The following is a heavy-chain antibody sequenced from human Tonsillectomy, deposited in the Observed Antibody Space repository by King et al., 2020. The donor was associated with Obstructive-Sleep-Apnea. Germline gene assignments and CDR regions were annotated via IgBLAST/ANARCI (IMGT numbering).Heavy chain of an antibody. D-gene: IGHD5-12*01. Sequence: VQLVESGGGLVQPGGSLRLSCSASGFTFSNYAMHWVRQAPGKGLEYVSAISRNGGSKYFADSVKGRFTISRDNSKNTLYIQMSSLRTEDTAVYYCVKDSGSVIIRTTSVFDYWGQGTLVTVSS. CDR3: VKDSGSVIIRTTSVFDY. V-gene: IGHV3-64D*06. J-gene: IGHJ4*02. CDR1: GFTFSNYA. CDR2: ISRNGGSK.